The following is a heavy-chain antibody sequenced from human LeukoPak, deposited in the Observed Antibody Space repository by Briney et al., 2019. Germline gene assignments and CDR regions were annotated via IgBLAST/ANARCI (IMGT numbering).Heavy chain of an antibody. Sequence: PGGSLRLSCAASGFTFSTYSMNWVRQAPGKGLEWVSFISTGSSTIYYADSVKGRFTISRDNAKNLLYLQMSSLRDEDTTVYYCARVAEIQLWLRSAFDYWGQGTLVTVSS. V-gene: IGHV3-48*02. CDR1: GFTFSTYS. CDR3: ARVAEIQLWLRSAFDY. J-gene: IGHJ4*02. D-gene: IGHD5-18*01. CDR2: ISTGSSTI.